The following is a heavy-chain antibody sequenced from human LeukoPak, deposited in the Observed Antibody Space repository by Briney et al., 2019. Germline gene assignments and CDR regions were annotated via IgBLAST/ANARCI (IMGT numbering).Heavy chain of an antibody. CDR1: GYTFTSYY. J-gene: IGHJ3*02. V-gene: IGHV1-46*01. D-gene: IGHD4-17*01. CDR3: ARDSLHDYGDYRRDAFDI. CDR2: INPSGGST. Sequence: ASVKVSCKASGYTFTSYYMHWVRQAPGQGLEWMGIINPSGGSTSYAQKFQGRVTMTRDTSTSTVYMELSSLRSEDTAVYYCARDSLHDYGDYRRDAFDIWGQETMVTVSS.